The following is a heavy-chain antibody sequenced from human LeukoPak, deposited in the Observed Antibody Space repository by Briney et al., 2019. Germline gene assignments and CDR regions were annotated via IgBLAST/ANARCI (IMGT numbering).Heavy chain of an antibody. CDR2: ISYDGSNK. CDR3: ARDLYGGSGYYFDY. Sequence: GGSLRLSCAASGFTFSSYAMHWVRQAPGKGLEGVAVISYDGSNKYYADSVKGRFTISRDNSKNTLYLQMNSLRAEDTAVYYCARDLYGGSGYYFDYWGQGTLVTVSS. D-gene: IGHD4-23*01. J-gene: IGHJ4*02. V-gene: IGHV3-30*04. CDR1: GFTFSSYA.